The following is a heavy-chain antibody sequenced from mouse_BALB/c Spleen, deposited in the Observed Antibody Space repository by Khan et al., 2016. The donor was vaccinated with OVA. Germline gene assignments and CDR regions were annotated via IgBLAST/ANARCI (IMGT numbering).Heavy chain of an antibody. CDR2: ISGDSNTI. V-gene: IGHV5-17*02. D-gene: IGHD1-1*01. Sequence: EVELVESGGGLVQPGGSRKLSCAASGFTFNNYGMHWVRQAPEKGLEWVAYISGDSNTIYYVDSVKGRITISRDNPKNTLFLQMTSIRSEDTAMYYCATSYFYGYYFAYWGPGTTLTVS. J-gene: IGHJ2*01. CDR3: ATSYFYGYYFAY. CDR1: GFTFNNYG.